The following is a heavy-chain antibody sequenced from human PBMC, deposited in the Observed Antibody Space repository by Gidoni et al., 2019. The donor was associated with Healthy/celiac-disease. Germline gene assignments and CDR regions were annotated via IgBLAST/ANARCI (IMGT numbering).Heavy chain of an antibody. V-gene: IGHV4-34*01. CDR1: GGSFSGYY. D-gene: IGHD6-13*01. CDR3: SLSGAAAGTPNYFDY. J-gene: IGHJ4*02. CDR2: INHSGST. Sequence: QVQLQQWGAGLLKPSETLSLTCAVYGGSFSGYYWSWIRQPPGKGLEWIGEINHSGSTNYNPSLKSRVTISVDTSKNQFSRKLSSVTAADTAVYYCSLSGAAAGTPNYFDYWGQGTLVTVSS.